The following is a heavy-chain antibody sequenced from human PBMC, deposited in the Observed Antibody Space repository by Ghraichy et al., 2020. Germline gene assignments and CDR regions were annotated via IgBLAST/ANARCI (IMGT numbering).Heavy chain of an antibody. CDR1: GGTFSSYA. D-gene: IGHD3-9*01. J-gene: IGHJ4*02. Sequence: SVKVSCKASGGTFSSYAISWVRQAPGQGLEWMGGIIPIFGTANYAQKFQGRVTITADESTSTAYMELSSLRSEDTAVYYCARVSSTYYDILTGPRLAYYFDYWGQGTLVTVSS. CDR3: ARVSSTYYDILTGPRLAYYFDY. CDR2: IIPIFGTA. V-gene: IGHV1-69*13.